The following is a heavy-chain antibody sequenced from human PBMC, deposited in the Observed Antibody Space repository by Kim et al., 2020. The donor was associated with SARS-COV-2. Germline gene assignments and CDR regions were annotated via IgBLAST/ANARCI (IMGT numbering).Heavy chain of an antibody. CDR3: ARDRIDVESVRGYYYYYYGMDV. J-gene: IGHJ6*02. CDR2: INAGNGNT. D-gene: IGHD3-10*01. CDR1: GYTFTSYA. V-gene: IGHV1-3*01. Sequence: ASVKVSCKASGYTFTSYAMHWVRQAPGQRLEWMGWINAGNGNTKYSQKFQGRVTITRDTSASTAYMELSSLRSEDTAVYYCARDRIDVESVRGYYYYYYGMDVWGQGTTVTVSS.